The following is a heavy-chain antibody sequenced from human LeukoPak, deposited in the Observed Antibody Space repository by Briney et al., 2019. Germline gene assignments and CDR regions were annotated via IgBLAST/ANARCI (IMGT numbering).Heavy chain of an antibody. V-gene: IGHV5-51*01. CDR3: ARLLVVTAISYYFDY. J-gene: IGHJ4*02. CDR2: IYPGDSDT. Sequence: IYPGDSDTRYSPSFQGQVTISADKSISTAYLQWSSLKASDTAMYYCARLLVVTAISYYFDYWGQGALVTVSS. D-gene: IGHD2-21*02.